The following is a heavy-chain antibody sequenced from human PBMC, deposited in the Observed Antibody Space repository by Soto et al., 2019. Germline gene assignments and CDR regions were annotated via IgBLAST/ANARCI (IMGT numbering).Heavy chain of an antibody. CDR3: ARDLYYYGSGSPPSYGMDV. D-gene: IGHD3-10*01. J-gene: IGHJ6*01. V-gene: IGHV1-2*04. Sequence: ASVKVSCKASGYTFTGYYMHWVRQAPGQGLDWMGWINPNSGGTNYAQKFQGWVTMTRDTSISTAYMELSRLRSDDTAVYYCARDLYYYGSGSPPSYGMDVWGQGTTVTVSS. CDR2: INPNSGGT. CDR1: GYTFTGYY.